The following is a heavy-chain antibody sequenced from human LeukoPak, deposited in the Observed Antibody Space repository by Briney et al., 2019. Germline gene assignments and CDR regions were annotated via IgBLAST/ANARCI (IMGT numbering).Heavy chain of an antibody. V-gene: IGHV4-34*01. J-gene: IGHJ6*02. CDR3: ASPLGQGNEYGMDV. CDR1: GGSFSGYY. Sequence: SETLSLTCAVYGGSFSGYYWSWIRQSPGKGLEWIGEINHSGSTNYNPSLKSRVPISVDPSKNQFSLKLTSLTPADPAVYYSASPLGQGNEYGMDVWGQGTTVTVSS. D-gene: IGHD1-1*01. CDR2: INHSGST.